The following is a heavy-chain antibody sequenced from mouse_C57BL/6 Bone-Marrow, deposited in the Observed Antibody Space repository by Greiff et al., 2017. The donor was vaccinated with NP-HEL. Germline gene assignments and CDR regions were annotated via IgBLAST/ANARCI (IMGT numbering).Heavy chain of an antibody. CDR3: AREGFFITTAGAMDY. CDR1: GYSITSGYY. V-gene: IGHV3-6*01. CDR2: ISYDGSN. J-gene: IGHJ4*01. Sequence: EVKLMESGPGLVKPSQSLSLTCSVTGYSITSGYYWNWIRQFPGNKLEWMGYISYDGSNNYNPSLKNRISITRDTSKNQFFLKLNSVTTEDTATYYCAREGFFITTAGAMDYWGQGTSVTVSS. D-gene: IGHD1-1*01.